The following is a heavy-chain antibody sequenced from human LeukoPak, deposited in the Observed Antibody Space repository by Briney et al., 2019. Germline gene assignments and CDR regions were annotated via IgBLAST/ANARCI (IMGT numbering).Heavy chain of an antibody. CDR2: IYYSGST. V-gene: IGHV4-31*03. Sequence: SETLSLTCTVSGGSISSGGYYWSWLRQHPGKGLEWIGYIYYSGSTYYNPSLKSRVTISVDTSKNQFSLKLSSVTAADTAVYYCARGIASMIVVEEFIDYFDYWGQGTLVTVSS. J-gene: IGHJ4*02. CDR3: ARGIASMIVVEEFIDYFDY. D-gene: IGHD3-22*01. CDR1: GGSISSGGYY.